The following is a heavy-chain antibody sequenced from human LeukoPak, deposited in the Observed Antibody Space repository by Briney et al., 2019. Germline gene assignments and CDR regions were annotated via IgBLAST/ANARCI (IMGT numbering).Heavy chain of an antibody. CDR2: ISAYNGNT. V-gene: IGHV1-18*01. CDR1: GYTFTSYG. Sequence: ASVKVSCTASGYTFTSYGMSWVRQAPGQGLEWMGWISAYNGNTYYAQKLQGRVTMTTDTSTSTAYMELRSLRADDTAVYYCARAVDSSPCGDVWGQGTTVTVSS. CDR3: ARAVDSSPCGDV. J-gene: IGHJ6*02. D-gene: IGHD2-21*01.